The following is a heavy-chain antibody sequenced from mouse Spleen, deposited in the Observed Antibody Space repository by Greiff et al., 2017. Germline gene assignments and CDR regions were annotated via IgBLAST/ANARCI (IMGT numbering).Heavy chain of an antibody. V-gene: IGHV1-69*01. D-gene: IGHD1-1*01. CDR2: IDPSDSYT. J-gene: IGHJ4*01. CDR3: ARQRVVAPMDY. CDR1: GYTFTSYW. Sequence: VQLQQPGAELVMPGASVKLSCKASGYTFTSYWMHWVKQRPGQGLEWIGEIDPSDSYTNYNQKFKGKATLTVDKSSSTAYMQLSSLTSEDSAVYYCARQRVVAPMDYWGQGTSVTVSS.